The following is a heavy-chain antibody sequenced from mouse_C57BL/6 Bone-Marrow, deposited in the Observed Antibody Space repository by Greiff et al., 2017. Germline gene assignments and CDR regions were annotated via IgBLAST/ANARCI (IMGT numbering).Heavy chain of an antibody. CDR1: GYTFTDHT. CDR2: IYPGNGST. Sequence: VKLQESDAELVKPGASVKISCKVSGYTFTDHTIHWVKQRPEQGLEWIGDIYPGNGSTKYNEKFKGKATLTADKSSSTAYMQLNSLTSEASAVYFCARPLHYVPYYFDYWGQGTTLTVSS. J-gene: IGHJ2*01. CDR3: ARPLHYVPYYFDY. V-gene: IGHV1-78*01. D-gene: IGHD6-1*01.